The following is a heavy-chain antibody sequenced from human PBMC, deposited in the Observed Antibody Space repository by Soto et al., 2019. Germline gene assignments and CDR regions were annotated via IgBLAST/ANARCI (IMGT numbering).Heavy chain of an antibody. CDR2: IIPILGIA. Sequence: QVQLVQSGAEVKKPGSSVKVSCEASGGTFSSYTISWVRQAPGQGLEWMGRIIPILGIANYAQKFQGRVTITADKSTSTAYMELSSLRSEDTAVYYCVSGSRYYYGMDVWGQGTTVTVSS. D-gene: IGHD3-10*01. J-gene: IGHJ6*02. CDR3: VSGSRYYYGMDV. V-gene: IGHV1-69*02. CDR1: GGTFSSYT.